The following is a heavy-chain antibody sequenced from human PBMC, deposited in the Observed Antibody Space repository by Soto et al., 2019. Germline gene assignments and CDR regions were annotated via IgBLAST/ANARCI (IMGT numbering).Heavy chain of an antibody. D-gene: IGHD3-22*01. J-gene: IGHJ1*01. CDR1: GGSISSGAYY. Sequence: QVQLQESGPGLVKPSQTLSLTCTVSGGSISSGAYYWSWIRQHPGKGLEWIGYIYYTGSTYYNPTLNGPVTIAVDTSTTPFSLKPSSVTPADTAVYYCAIYDSSGSRGFQHRGQGTLVTVSS. CDR3: AIYDSSGSRGFQH. CDR2: IYYTGST. V-gene: IGHV4-31*01.